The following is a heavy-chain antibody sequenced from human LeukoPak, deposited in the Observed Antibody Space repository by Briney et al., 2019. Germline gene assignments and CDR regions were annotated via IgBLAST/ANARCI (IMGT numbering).Heavy chain of an antibody. D-gene: IGHD6-6*01. V-gene: IGHV3-30*02. J-gene: IGHJ4*02. CDR2: IQYDGSNK. CDR3: AKDTGDYSTSAVDY. CDR1: GFTFSSYG. Sequence: PGGSLRLSCVASGFTFSSYGMHWVRQAPGKGLQWVAFIQYDGSNKYYADSVKGRFASSRDNSKNTLYLQMNSLRAEDTAIYYCAKDTGDYSTSAVDYWGQGTLVTVSS.